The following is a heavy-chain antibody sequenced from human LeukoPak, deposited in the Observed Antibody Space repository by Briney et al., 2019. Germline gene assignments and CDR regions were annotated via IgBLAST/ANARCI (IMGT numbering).Heavy chain of an antibody. J-gene: IGHJ4*02. V-gene: IGHV4-59*01. CDR1: GGSINSYY. Sequence: SETLSLSCTVSGGSINSYYWSWIRQPPGKGLEWIGYIYYSGSTNYNPSLKSRVTISVDTSKTQFSLKLSSVSAADTAVYYCARDDGSRSYSLFWGEGTLVTVSS. CDR3: ARDDGSRSYSLF. CDR2: IYYSGST. D-gene: IGHD1-26*01.